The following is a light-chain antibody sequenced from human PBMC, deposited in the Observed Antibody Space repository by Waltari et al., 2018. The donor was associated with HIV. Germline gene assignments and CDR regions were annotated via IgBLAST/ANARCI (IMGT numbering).Light chain of an antibody. CDR1: PLSKHY. CDR3: QSAHSSATI. J-gene: IGLJ2*01. CDR2: KDT. V-gene: IGLV3-25*03. Sequence: SYELTQAPSLSVPPGQTAKITCPGDPLSKHYVYWYQQKAGQAPVMIISKDTERISGNPTRFSASSSGTTATLIISGVLAEDEADYYCQSAHSSATIFGGGTKLTVL.